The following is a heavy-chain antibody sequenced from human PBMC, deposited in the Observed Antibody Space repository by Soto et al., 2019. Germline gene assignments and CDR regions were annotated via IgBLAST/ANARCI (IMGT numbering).Heavy chain of an antibody. D-gene: IGHD3-3*01. CDR2: IIPIFGTA. Sequence: ASVKVSCKASGGTFSSYAISWVRQAPGQGLEWMGGIIPIFGTANYAQMFQGRVTITADESTSTAYMELSSLRSEDTAVYYCARPPEGGYDFWRGYYGSHFDCWHRRTLVAVSS. CDR1: GGTFSSYA. CDR3: ARPPEGGYDFWRGYYGSHFDC. V-gene: IGHV1-69*13. J-gene: IGHJ4*02.